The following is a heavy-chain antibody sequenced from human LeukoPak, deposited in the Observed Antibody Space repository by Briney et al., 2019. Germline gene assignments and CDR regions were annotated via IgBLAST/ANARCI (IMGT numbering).Heavy chain of an antibody. V-gene: IGHV3-74*03. Sequence: GGSLRLSCEASGFTFSSYWMHWVRQGPGKGLVWVSRISTDGSTTTYADSVKGRFTISRDNAKNTVFLHMNSLRAEDTAVYYCVRDDVLTGYNFDYWGQGTLVTVSS. CDR2: ISTDGSTT. D-gene: IGHD3-9*01. CDR3: VRDDVLTGYNFDY. CDR1: GFTFSSYW. J-gene: IGHJ4*02.